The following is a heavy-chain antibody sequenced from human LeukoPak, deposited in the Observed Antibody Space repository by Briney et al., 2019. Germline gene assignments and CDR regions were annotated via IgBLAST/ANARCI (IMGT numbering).Heavy chain of an antibody. CDR1: GGSISSGGYY. Sequence: PSQTLSLTCTVSGGSISSGGYYWSWIRQHPGKGLEWIGYIYYSGSTYYNPSLKSRVTISVDTSKNQFSLKLSSVTAADTAVYYCARGRVVPAAIIDYWGQGTLVTVSS. CDR2: IYYSGST. D-gene: IGHD2-2*01. V-gene: IGHV4-31*03. J-gene: IGHJ4*02. CDR3: ARGRVVPAAIIDY.